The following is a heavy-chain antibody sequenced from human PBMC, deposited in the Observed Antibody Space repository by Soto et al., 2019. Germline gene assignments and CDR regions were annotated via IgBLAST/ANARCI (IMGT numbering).Heavy chain of an antibody. V-gene: IGHV3-23*01. CDR1: GFTFSNYA. CDR3: AKASGSYGAYQDC. CDR2: VSGGGGST. D-gene: IGHD4-17*01. Sequence: PGGSLRLSCSASGFTFSNYAMTWVRQAPGKGLEWVSGVSGGGGSTNYADSVKGRFTISRDNSKNTLYLQMSSLSAEDSAVYYCAKASGSYGAYQDCWGQGILVTVYS. J-gene: IGHJ4*02.